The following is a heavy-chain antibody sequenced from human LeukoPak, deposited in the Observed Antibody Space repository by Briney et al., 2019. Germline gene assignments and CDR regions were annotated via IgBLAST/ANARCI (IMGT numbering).Heavy chain of an antibody. J-gene: IGHJ5*02. D-gene: IGHD6-13*01. V-gene: IGHV4-61*02. CDR2: IYTTGST. CDR1: GGSISSGSYY. Sequence: PSQTLSLTCTVSGGSISSGSYYWSWIRQPAGKGLEWIGRIYTTGSTNYNPSLKSRVTISVDTTKNQFSLKLSSVTAADTAVYYCARCTGIAESWGQGTLVTVSS. CDR3: ARCTGIAES.